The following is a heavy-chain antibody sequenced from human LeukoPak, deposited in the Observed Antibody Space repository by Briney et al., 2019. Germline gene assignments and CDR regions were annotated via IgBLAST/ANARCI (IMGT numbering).Heavy chain of an antibody. CDR1: GFTFSSYG. V-gene: IGHV3-30*03. CDR2: ISYDGSNK. CDR3: ARGVGATILDDAFDI. J-gene: IGHJ3*02. D-gene: IGHD1-26*01. Sequence: PGGSLRLSCAASGFTFSSYGMHWVRQAPGKGLEWVAVISYDGSNKYYADSVKGRFTISRDNSKNTLYLQLNSLRAEDTAVYYCARGVGATILDDAFDIWGQGTMVTVSS.